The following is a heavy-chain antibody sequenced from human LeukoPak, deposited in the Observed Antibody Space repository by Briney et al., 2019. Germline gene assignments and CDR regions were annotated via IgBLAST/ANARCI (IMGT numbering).Heavy chain of an antibody. V-gene: IGHV1-8*01. CDR1: GYTFTSYD. Sequence: ASVKVSCKASGYTFTSYDIHWVRQAAGHGLEWMGWMNPNSGHVGHAQKFEARVTMTRDTSMSTAYMELSGLTSEDTALYYCAKSGGYSYGYPLDYWGQGTLVTVSS. D-gene: IGHD5-18*01. CDR2: MNPNSGHV. J-gene: IGHJ4*02. CDR3: AKSGGYSYGYPLDY.